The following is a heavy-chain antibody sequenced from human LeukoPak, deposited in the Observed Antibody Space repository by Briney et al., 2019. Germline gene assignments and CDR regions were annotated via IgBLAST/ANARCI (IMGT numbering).Heavy chain of an antibody. J-gene: IGHJ4*02. CDR1: GFTFSSYW. V-gene: IGHV3-7*01. D-gene: IGHD1-26*01. CDR3: AREYGGSYFFDY. Sequence: GGSLRLSCAASGFTFSSYWMSWVRQAPGKGLEWVANIKQDAREKYYVDSVKGRFTISRDNAKNSLYLQINYLRAEDTAVYYCAREYGGSYFFDYWGQGTLVTVSS. CDR2: IKQDAREK.